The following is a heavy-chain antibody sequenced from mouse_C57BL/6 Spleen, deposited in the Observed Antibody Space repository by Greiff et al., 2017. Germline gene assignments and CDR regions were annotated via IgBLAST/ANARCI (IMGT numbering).Heavy chain of an antibody. J-gene: IGHJ4*01. CDR3: ARAVTAVVAGDY. D-gene: IGHD1-1*01. Sequence: QVTLKESGPGILQSSPTLSLSCSFSGFSLSTSGMGVSWIRQPSGKGLDWLAHIYWDDDKRYNPSLKSRLTISKDTSSNQVFLKITSVDTADTATYYCARAVTAVVAGDYWGQGTSVTVSS. CDR2: IYWDDDK. V-gene: IGHV8-12*01. CDR1: GFSLSTSGMG.